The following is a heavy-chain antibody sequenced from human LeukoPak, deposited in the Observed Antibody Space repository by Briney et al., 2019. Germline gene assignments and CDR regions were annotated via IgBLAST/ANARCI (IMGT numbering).Heavy chain of an antibody. V-gene: IGHV4-61*08. Sequence: SETLSLTCTVSGGSISSGGYYWSWIRQPPGEGLEWIGYVFYSGGTLYNPSVNSRVSISVDTSKTQFSLKLTSVTAADTAVYYCARHITVTYDAFDLWGRGTMVTVSS. J-gene: IGHJ3*01. D-gene: IGHD6-19*01. CDR2: VFYSGGT. CDR3: ARHITVTYDAFDL. CDR1: GGSISSGGYY.